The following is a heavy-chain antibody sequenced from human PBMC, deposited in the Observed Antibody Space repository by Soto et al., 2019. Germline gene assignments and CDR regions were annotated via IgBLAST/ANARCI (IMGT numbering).Heavy chain of an antibody. Sequence: GSLRLSCAASGFTFSSNAMHWVRKAPGKGLEWGAVISYDGSNKYYADSVKGRFTISRDNSKNTLYLQMNSLIGADTAVYYCARDLGYIWNDGEGLYFDYRGQGTLVTVAS. CDR1: GFTFSSNA. D-gene: IGHD1-20*01. CDR3: ARDLGYIWNDGEGLYFDY. V-gene: IGHV3-30-3*01. J-gene: IGHJ4*02. CDR2: ISYDGSNK.